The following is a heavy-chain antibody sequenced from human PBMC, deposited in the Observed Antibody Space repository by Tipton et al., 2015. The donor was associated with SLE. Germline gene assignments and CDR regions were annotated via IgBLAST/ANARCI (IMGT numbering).Heavy chain of an antibody. D-gene: IGHD6-6*01. J-gene: IGHJ6*03. V-gene: IGHV1-2*06. CDR3: ARGPPVASYYYYMNV. CDR1: GYTFSSFG. CDR2: INPHSGGA. Sequence: QLVQSGAEVKKPGASVKVSCKASGYTFSSFGISWVRQAPGQGLEWMGRINPHSGGANSAQKFQGRVTMTRDTSISTAYMELRSLRSDDTAVYYCARGPPVASYYYYMNVWGKGTTVTVSS.